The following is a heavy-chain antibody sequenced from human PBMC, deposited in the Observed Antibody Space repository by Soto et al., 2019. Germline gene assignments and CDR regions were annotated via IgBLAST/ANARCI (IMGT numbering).Heavy chain of an antibody. J-gene: IGHJ6*03. V-gene: IGHV4-59*01. CDR3: ARGFERYCSSTSCPRQGYYYMDV. CDR1: GGSISSYY. D-gene: IGHD2-2*01. CDR2: IYYSGST. Sequence: SETLSLTCTVSGGSISSYYWSWIRQPPGKGLEWIGYIYYSGSTNYNPSLKSRVTISVDTSKNQFSLKLSSVTAADTAVYYCARGFERYCSSTSCPRQGYYYMDVWGHGTLVTVSS.